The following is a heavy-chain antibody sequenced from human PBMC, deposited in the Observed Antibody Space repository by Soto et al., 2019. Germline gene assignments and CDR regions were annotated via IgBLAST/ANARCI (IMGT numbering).Heavy chain of an antibody. CDR2: IIPMFATT. Sequence: QVQLVQSGAEVKKPGSSVKVSCKASGGTFSKYAINWVRQAPGQGLEWMGGIIPMFATTNYAQKFQGRVTITADESTSTAYMELSSLRSEDTAVYYCVPLQTSTIVGRPGMDVWGQGNTVTVSS. D-gene: IGHD6-6*01. J-gene: IGHJ6*02. V-gene: IGHV1-69*01. CDR1: GGTFSKYA. CDR3: VPLQTSTIVGRPGMDV.